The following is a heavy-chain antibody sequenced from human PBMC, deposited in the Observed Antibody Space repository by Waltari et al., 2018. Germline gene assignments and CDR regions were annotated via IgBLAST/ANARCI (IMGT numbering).Heavy chain of an antibody. D-gene: IGHD5-12*01. CDR3: ARTGARWLQFAAFDI. J-gene: IGHJ3*02. V-gene: IGHV3-7*02. CDR2: INQDGKEE. Sequence: EVLLVESGGGLVQTGGSLRLSCAASRFTFSNYWMNWVRQAPGRGRGWVANINQDGKEEYYVDSVKGRFTIARDNAKNSLYLGRKTRRAEDTAIYYCARTGARWLQFAAFDIWGQGTMVTVSS. CDR1: RFTFSNYW.